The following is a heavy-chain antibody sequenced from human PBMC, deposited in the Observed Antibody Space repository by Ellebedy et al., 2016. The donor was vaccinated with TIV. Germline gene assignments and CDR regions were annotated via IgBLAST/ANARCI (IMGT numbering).Heavy chain of an antibody. Sequence: GESLKISCAVSGFTVSSNYMSWARQAPGRGLEWVSVIHSGGGCTTYYADTVQGRFTISRDNSKNTLSLQMKSLRAENTAVYYCARHIAARPDYYYAMDVWGQGTTVTVAS. CDR3: ARHIAARPDYYYAMDV. CDR2: IHSGGGCTT. V-gene: IGHV3-66*04. D-gene: IGHD6-6*01. CDR1: GFTVSSNY. J-gene: IGHJ6*02.